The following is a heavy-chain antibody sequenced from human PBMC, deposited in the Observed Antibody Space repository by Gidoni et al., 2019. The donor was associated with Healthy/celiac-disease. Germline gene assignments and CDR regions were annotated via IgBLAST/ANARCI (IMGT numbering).Heavy chain of an antibody. CDR2: IYHSGST. CDR1: GGSISSSNW. V-gene: IGHV4-4*02. CDR3: ARGGKGPIWFGELSAGMDV. D-gene: IGHD3-10*01. Sequence: QVQLQESGPGLVKPSGTLSLTCAVSGGSISSSNWWSWVRKPPGKGLEWIGEIYHSGSTNYNPSLKSRVTISVDKSKNQFSLKLSSVTAADTAVYYCARGGKGPIWFGELSAGMDVWGQGTTVTVSS. J-gene: IGHJ6*02.